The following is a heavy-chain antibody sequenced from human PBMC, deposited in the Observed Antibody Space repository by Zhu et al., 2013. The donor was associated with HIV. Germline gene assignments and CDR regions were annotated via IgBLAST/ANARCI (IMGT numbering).Heavy chain of an antibody. CDR1: GYTFTGYY. V-gene: IGHV1-2*02. D-gene: IGHD6-13*01. Sequence: QVQLVQSGAEVKKPGASVKVSCKASGYTFTGYYVLWARQAPGQGLEWMGWINPNSGGTNYAQKFQGRVTMTTDTSITTAYMELSSLMSDDTAMYYCARDPGQQLIQIYAFDIWGQGTMVTVSS. J-gene: IGHJ3*02. CDR2: INPNSGGT. CDR3: ARDPGQQLIQIYAFDI.